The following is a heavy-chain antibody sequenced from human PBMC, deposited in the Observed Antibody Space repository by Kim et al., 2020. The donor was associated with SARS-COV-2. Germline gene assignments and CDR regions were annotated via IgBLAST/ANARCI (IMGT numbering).Heavy chain of an antibody. J-gene: IGHJ4*02. Sequence: ASVKVSCKASGYTFSRYGVSWVRQAPGQGLEWMGWISSYNGNKYYTEKFQGRVTMTPDTSTSTAYMELRSLRSDDTAVYFCARAGVITGSNCDYWPQGTLFAVSA. CDR3: ARAGVITGSNCDY. D-gene: IGHD3-22*01. CDR2: ISSYNGNK. V-gene: IGHV1-18*04. CDR1: GYTFSRYG.